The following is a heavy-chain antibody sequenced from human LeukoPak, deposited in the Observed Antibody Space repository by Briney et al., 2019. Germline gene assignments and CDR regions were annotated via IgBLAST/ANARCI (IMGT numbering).Heavy chain of an antibody. V-gene: IGHV3-30*02. Sequence: GGSLRLSCAASGFTFSSYGMHWVRQAPGKGLEWVAFIRYDGSNKYYADSVKGRFTISRDNSKNTLYLQMNSLRAEDTAVYYCVKESVSLGVRVYFDYWGQGTLVTVSS. CDR2: IRYDGSNK. CDR1: GFTFSSYG. CDR3: VKESVSLGVRVYFDY. D-gene: IGHD1-1*01. J-gene: IGHJ4*02.